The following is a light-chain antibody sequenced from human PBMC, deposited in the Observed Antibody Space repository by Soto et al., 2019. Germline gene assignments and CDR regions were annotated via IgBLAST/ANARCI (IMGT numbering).Light chain of an antibody. CDR2: GAS. J-gene: IGKJ1*01. V-gene: IGKV3-20*01. CDR1: QSLSGNY. Sequence: NVLTQSPGTLSLSPGQRATLSCRASQSLSGNYFAWYQQKPGRALRLLIDGASTRATGIPDRFSGSGSGTDFTLTISRLEPEDVAVYYCQQYEAVVTFGQGTKVDIK. CDR3: QQYEAVVT.